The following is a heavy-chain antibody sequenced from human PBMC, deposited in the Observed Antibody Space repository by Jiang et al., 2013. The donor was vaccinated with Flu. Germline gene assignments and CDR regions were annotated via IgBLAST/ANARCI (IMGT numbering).Heavy chain of an antibody. CDR3: AKPADRAMALIDY. V-gene: IGHV3-74*01. CDR2: INSDGSSA. D-gene: IGHD5-18*01. Sequence: GLVWVSRINSDGSSASYADSVKGRFTISRDNAKNTLYLQMNSLRAEDTAVYYCAKPADRAMALIDYWGQGTLVTVSS. J-gene: IGHJ4*02.